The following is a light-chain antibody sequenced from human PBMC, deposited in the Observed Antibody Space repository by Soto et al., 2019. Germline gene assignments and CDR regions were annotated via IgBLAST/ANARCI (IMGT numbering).Light chain of an antibody. V-gene: IGLV2-14*01. CDR1: SSDVGGYNY. CDR3: SSYTSSSTLV. CDR2: EVS. Sequence: QSALTQPASMSGSPGQSITISCTGSSSDVGGYNYVSWYQQHPGKAPKLMIYEVSNRPSGISNRFSGSKSGNTASLTLSGLQAEDEADYYCSSYTSSSTLVFGGETKVTVL. J-gene: IGLJ2*01.